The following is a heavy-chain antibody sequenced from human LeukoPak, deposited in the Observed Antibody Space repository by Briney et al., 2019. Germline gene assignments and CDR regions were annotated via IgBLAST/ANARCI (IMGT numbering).Heavy chain of an antibody. CDR1: GYTLTELP. Sequence: ASVKVSCKVSGYTLTELPMHWVRQAPGKGLEWMGGFDPEDGETIYAQKFHGRVTMTEDTSTDTAYMELSSLRSEDTAVYYCATVRQQLAFFDYWGQGTLVTVSS. CDR2: FDPEDGET. V-gene: IGHV1-24*01. J-gene: IGHJ4*02. D-gene: IGHD6-13*01. CDR3: ATVRQQLAFFDY.